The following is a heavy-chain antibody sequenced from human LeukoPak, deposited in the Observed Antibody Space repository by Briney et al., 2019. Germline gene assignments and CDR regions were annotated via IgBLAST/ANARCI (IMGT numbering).Heavy chain of an antibody. Sequence: PSETLSLTCTVSGGSISSSSYYWGWIRQPPGKGLEWIGSIYYSGSTYYNPSLKSRVTISVDTSKNQLSLKLNSVTAADTAVYYCARLRSYYDILTGYTYYFDYWGQGTLVTVSS. CDR1: GGSISSSSYY. V-gene: IGHV4-39*01. CDR3: ARLRSYYDILTGYTYYFDY. D-gene: IGHD3-9*01. CDR2: IYYSGST. J-gene: IGHJ4*02.